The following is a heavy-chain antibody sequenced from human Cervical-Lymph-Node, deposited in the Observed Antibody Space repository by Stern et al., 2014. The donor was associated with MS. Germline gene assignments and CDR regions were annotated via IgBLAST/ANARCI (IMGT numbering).Heavy chain of an antibody. D-gene: IGHD2-2*01. V-gene: IGHV1-2*04. J-gene: IGHJ6*02. CDR1: GYTFTEYY. Sequence: VQLVESGAEVRKPGASVKVSCKTSGYTFTEYYMHWVRQAPGQGLEWMGWSNPNSGGTKYAQKFQGWVTMTRDTSIGTVYMELSRLRSDDTAVYYCAREVDCSSTSCLYYYYAMDVWGQGTTVTVS. CDR3: AREVDCSSTSCLYYYYAMDV. CDR2: SNPNSGGT.